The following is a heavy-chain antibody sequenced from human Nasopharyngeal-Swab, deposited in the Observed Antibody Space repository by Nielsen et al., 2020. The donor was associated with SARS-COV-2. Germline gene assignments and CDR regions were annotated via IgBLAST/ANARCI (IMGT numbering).Heavy chain of an antibody. CDR3: ARERDGTVDPDAFDI. CDR2: ISGYNGKT. CDR1: GYSCINYG. Sequence: ASVKVSCKASGYSCINYGITWVRQAPGEGLEWMGWISGYNGKTHDAQKFQGRVTLTTDTPTSTGYLELRSLTSDDTAVYYCARERDGTVDPDAFDIWGQGTRVTVSS. J-gene: IGHJ3*02. V-gene: IGHV1-18*01. D-gene: IGHD3/OR15-3a*01.